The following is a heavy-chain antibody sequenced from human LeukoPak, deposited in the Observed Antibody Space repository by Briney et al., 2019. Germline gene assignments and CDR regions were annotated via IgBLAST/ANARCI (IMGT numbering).Heavy chain of an antibody. V-gene: IGHV3-7*01. CDR3: ARDYDVGGWYFDY. J-gene: IGHJ4*02. CDR2: IKQDGSEK. CDR1: GFTFNSYW. D-gene: IGHD6-19*01. Sequence: PGWSLRLSCAPSGFTFNSYWMSWVRQAPGKGLEWVANIKQDGSEKYYVDSVKGRFTISRDNAKNSLYLQMNSLRAEDTAVYYCARDYDVGGWYFDYWGQGTLVTVSS.